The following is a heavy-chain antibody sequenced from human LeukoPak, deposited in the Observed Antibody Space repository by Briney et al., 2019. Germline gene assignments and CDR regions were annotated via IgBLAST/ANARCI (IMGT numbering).Heavy chain of an antibody. CDR2: INPNSGGT. CDR3: AGGYRYYYDSSGWGAFDI. CDR1: GYTFTGYY. J-gene: IGHJ3*02. V-gene: IGHV1-2*02. D-gene: IGHD3-22*01. Sequence: ASVKVSCTASGYTFTGYYMHWVRQAPGQGLEWMGWINPNSGGTNYAQKFQGRVTMTRDTSISTAYMELSRLRSDDTAVYYCAGGYRYYYDSSGWGAFDIWGQGTMVTVSS.